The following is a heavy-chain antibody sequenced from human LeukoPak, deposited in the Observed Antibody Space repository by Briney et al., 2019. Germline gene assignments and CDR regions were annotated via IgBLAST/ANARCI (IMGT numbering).Heavy chain of an antibody. V-gene: IGHV4-31*03. CDR1: GGSISSGDYY. D-gene: IGHD3-10*01. CDR2: IYYSGST. CDR3: ARTGDNGYYGSGSPPLDFDY. J-gene: IGHJ4*02. Sequence: SETLSLTCTVSGGSISSGDYYWSWIRQHPGKGLEWIGYIYYSGSTYYNPSLKSRVTISVDTSKNQFSLKLSSVTAADTAVYYCARTGDNGYYGSGSPPLDFDYWDQGTLVTVSS.